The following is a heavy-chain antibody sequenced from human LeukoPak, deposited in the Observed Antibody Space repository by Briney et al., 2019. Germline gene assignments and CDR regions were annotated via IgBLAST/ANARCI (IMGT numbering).Heavy chain of an antibody. Sequence: SSETLSLTCAVSGGSFSGYYWNWIRQPPGKGLEWIGEINHSGSTHYNPSLKSRVTISVDTSQKQFSLRLTSVTAADTAVYYCARVTGYMIEDYFDYWGQGTLVTVSS. CDR1: GGSFSGYY. D-gene: IGHD3-22*01. V-gene: IGHV4-34*01. CDR3: ARVTGYMIEDYFDY. CDR2: INHSGST. J-gene: IGHJ4*02.